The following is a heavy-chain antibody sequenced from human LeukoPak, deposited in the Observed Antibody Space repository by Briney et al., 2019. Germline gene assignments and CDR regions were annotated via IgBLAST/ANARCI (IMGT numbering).Heavy chain of an antibody. V-gene: IGHV1-46*01. CDR2: INPSGGST. CDR3: ARDLFGGGF. J-gene: IGHJ4*02. D-gene: IGHD3-16*01. Sequence: GASVKVSCKASGYTFTNFYIHWVRQAPGQGLEWMGIINPSGGSTSYAQKFQGRVTMTRDVSTSTVYMELSSLRSEGTAVYYCARDLFGGGFWGQGTLVTVSS. CDR1: GYTFTNFY.